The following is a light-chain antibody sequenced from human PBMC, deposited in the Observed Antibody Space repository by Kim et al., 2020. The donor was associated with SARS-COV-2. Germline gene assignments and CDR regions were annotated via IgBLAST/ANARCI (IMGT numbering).Light chain of an antibody. J-gene: IGKJ2*01. V-gene: IGKV3-20*01. Sequence: YPGERATLACRASQSVSSSYLAWYQQKPGQAPRLLIYGASSRATGIPDRFSGSGYGTDFTLTISRLEPEDFAVYYCQQYGSSPRYTFGQGTKLEI. CDR3: QQYGSSPRYT. CDR1: QSVSSSY. CDR2: GAS.